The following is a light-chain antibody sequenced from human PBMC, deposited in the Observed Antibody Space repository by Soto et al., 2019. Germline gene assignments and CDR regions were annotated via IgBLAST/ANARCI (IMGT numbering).Light chain of an antibody. CDR3: CSYAGSYTYV. Sequence: QSALIQPPSVSGSPGQSVTISCTGTSSDVGSYDYVSWYQQHPGTVPKPMIYNVNTRPSGVPDRFSGSKSGNTASMTISGLPAEDEADYYCCSYAGSYTYVFGTGTKLTVL. J-gene: IGLJ1*01. V-gene: IGLV2-11*01. CDR1: SSDVGSYDY. CDR2: NVN.